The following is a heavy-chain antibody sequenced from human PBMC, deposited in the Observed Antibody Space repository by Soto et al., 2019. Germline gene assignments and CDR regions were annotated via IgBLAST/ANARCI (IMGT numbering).Heavy chain of an antibody. CDR1: GGSISDSTYY. V-gene: IGHV4-39*01. CDR2: IYSNGNT. J-gene: IGHJ4*02. Sequence: SETLSLTCTVSGGSISDSTYYWGWVRQPPGGGLECIGAIYSNGNTNYNPSLKSRVTISVDMSKNPFALRVHSVTATDTAVYFCERLGGFSSGTFAYWAQGALVTVSS. D-gene: IGHD1-1*01. CDR3: ERLGGFSSGTFAY.